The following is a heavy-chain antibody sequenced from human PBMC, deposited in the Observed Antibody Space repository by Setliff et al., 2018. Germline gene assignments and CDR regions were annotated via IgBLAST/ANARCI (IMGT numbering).Heavy chain of an antibody. CDR2: IYIGGST. D-gene: IGHD6-19*01. V-gene: IGHV4-4*07. Sequence: SETLSLTCTVSGGSIRSNYWSWFRQPAGKGLEGIGHIYIGGSTNYNPSLKSRITMSIDTSKNQFSPKLHSVTAADMAVYYCAREQWLDPPGYYNMDVWAKGTMVTVSS. CDR1: GGSIRSNY. CDR3: AREQWLDPPGYYNMDV. J-gene: IGHJ6*03.